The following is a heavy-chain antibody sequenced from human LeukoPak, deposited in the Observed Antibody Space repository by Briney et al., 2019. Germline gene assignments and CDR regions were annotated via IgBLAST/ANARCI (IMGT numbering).Heavy chain of an antibody. J-gene: IGHJ5*02. CDR2: IYYSGST. CDR1: GGSISSSSSY. D-gene: IGHD5-12*01. CDR3: ARVATWVSWFDP. V-gene: IGHV4-39*01. Sequence: PSETLSLTCSVSGGSISSSSSYWGWIRQPPGKGLEWIGSIYYSGSTYYNPSLKSRVTISVDTSKNQFSLKLSSVTAADTAVYYCARVATWVSWFDPWGQGTLVTVSS.